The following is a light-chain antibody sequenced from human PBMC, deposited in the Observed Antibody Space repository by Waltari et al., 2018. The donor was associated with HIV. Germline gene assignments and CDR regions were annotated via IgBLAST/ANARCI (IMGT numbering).Light chain of an antibody. V-gene: IGLV2-8*01. J-gene: IGLJ1*01. CDR1: SSDVGGYNY. CDR3: SSYAGSNTFV. CDR2: EVT. Sequence: QSALTQPPSASGSPGQSVTISCTGPSSDVGGYNYVSWYQQHPDKAPKLMIYEVTKRPSGVPDRFSGSKSGNTASLTISGLQAEDEADYYCSSYAGSNTFVFGTGTKVTVL.